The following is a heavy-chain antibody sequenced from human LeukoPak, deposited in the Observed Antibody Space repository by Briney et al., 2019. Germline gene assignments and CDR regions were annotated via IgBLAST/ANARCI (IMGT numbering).Heavy chain of an antibody. CDR2: IWYDGSKK. CDR3: AREEWSGRYYAGYFDS. V-gene: IGHV3-33*01. Sequence: GGSLRLSCAASGFTFGSYGMHWVRRAPGKGLEWVSVIWYDGSKKYYADSVKGRFTISRDNSKNTLYLQMNSLRAEDTAVYYCAREEWSGRYYAGYFDSWGQGTLVTVSS. CDR1: GFTFGSYG. J-gene: IGHJ4*02. D-gene: IGHD1-26*01.